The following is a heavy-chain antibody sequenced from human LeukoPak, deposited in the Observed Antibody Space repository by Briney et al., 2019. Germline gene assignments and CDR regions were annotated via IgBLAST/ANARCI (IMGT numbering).Heavy chain of an antibody. CDR2: MKQDGGQK. J-gene: IGHJ3*02. CDR3: ARGGTFDI. Sequence: PGGSLRLSCVASGFTFSRYWMMWFRQAPGKGLEWVANMKQDGGQKNYVDSVKGRFTISRDNARKSLFLQMNSLRGEDTAVYYCARGGTFDIWGQGTRVTVSS. CDR1: GFTFSRYW. V-gene: IGHV3-7*01.